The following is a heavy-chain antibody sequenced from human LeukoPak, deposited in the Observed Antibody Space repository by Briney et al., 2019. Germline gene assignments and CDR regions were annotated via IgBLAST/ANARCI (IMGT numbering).Heavy chain of an antibody. D-gene: IGHD3-10*01. CDR3: AKSHGSGSYYNAFDI. CDR2: IYSDGSI. V-gene: IGHV3-23*03. CDR1: GFNFNIYT. Sequence: GGSLRLSCAASGFNFNIYTMSWVRQAQGKGLEWVSMIYSDGSIFHADSVKGRFTISRDNSKNTLYLQMNSLRAEDTAVYYCAKSHGSGSYYNAFDIWGQGTMVTVSS. J-gene: IGHJ3*02.